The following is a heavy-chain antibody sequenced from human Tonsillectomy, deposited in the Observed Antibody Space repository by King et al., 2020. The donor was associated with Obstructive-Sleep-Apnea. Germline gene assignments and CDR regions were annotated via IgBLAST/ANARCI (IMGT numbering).Heavy chain of an antibody. D-gene: IGHD5-24*01. Sequence: VQLVESGAEVKKPGASVKVSGKASGYTFTSYYMHWVRQAPGQGLEWMGIINPSVVSTSYEQKFQGRVTMTRSTSTSTVYMELSSLRSEDTAVYYCARAGRDGYNPFDYWGQGTLVTVSS. CDR3: ARAGRDGYNPFDY. J-gene: IGHJ4*02. CDR2: INPSVVST. V-gene: IGHV1-46*03. CDR1: GYTFTSYY.